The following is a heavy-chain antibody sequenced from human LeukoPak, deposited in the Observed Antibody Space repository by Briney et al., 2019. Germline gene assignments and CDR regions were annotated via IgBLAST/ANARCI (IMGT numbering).Heavy chain of an antibody. CDR1: GGSFSGYY. Sequence: PSETLSLTCAVYGGSFSGYYWSWIRQPPGKGLEWIGEINHSGSTNYNPSLKSRVTISVDTSKNQFSLKLSSVTAADAAVYYCATITPDYGDYVSSTLHYRGDYWGQGTLVTVSS. D-gene: IGHD4-17*01. J-gene: IGHJ4*02. V-gene: IGHV4-34*01. CDR3: ATITPDYGDYVSSTLHYRGDY. CDR2: INHSGST.